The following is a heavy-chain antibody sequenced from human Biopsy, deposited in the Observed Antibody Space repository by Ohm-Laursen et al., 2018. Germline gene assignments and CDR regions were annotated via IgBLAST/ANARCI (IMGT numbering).Heavy chain of an antibody. CDR2: IGSDARST. Sequence: SLRLSCAASGFTFSNYAMGWVRQAPGKGLECVSSIGSDARSTLYADSVQGRFTISRVNSKNTLYLQIDNLRAEDTALYYCARAGPYYSDFWGQGTLVTVSS. V-gene: IGHV3-23*01. J-gene: IGHJ4*02. CDR1: GFTFSNYA. CDR3: ARAGPYYSDF.